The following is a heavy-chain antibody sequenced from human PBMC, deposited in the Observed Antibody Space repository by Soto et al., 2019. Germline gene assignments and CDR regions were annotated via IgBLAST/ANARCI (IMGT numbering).Heavy chain of an antibody. J-gene: IGHJ4*02. CDR3: ARDSPANDFWSGYYLALDY. V-gene: IGHV1-69*01. CDR2: ITPIFGTA. CDR1: GGTFSSYA. D-gene: IGHD3-3*01. Sequence: QVQLVQSGAEVKKPGSSVKVSCKASGGTFSSYAISWVRQAPGQGLEWMGGITPIFGTANYAQKFQGRVTITADESTSTAYMELSSLRSEDTAVYYCARDSPANDFWSGYYLALDYWGQGTLVTVSS.